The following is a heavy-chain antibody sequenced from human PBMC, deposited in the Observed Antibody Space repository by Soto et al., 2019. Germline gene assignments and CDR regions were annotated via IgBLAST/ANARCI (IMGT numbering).Heavy chain of an antibody. J-gene: IGHJ4*02. CDR2: ISGSGGST. CDR3: AKDASYCSGGSCYGGYFDY. CDR1: GFTFSSYA. D-gene: IGHD2-15*01. V-gene: IGHV3-23*01. Sequence: EVQLLESGGGLVQPGGSLRLSCAASGFTFSSYAMSWVRQAPGKGLEWVSAISGSGGSTYYADSVKGRFTISRDNSQNTLYLQMNSLRAEDTAVYYCAKDASYCSGGSCYGGYFDYWGQGTLVTVSS.